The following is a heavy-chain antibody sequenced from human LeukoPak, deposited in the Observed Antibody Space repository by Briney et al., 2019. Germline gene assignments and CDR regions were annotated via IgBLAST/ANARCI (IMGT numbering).Heavy chain of an antibody. Sequence: ASVKVFCKASGYSFTSYDINWVRQATGQGLEWVGSMNPNSGNTDYAQKLQGRITLTRSTSITTAYMELSSLRSEDTAVYYCARGDYWGQGTLVTVSS. J-gene: IGHJ4*02. CDR1: GYSFTSYD. CDR3: ARGDY. CDR2: MNPNSGNT. V-gene: IGHV1-8*01.